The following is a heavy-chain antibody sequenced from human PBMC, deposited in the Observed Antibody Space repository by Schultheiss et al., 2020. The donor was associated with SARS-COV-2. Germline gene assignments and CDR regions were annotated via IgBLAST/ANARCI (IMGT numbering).Heavy chain of an antibody. D-gene: IGHD6-6*01. Sequence: GGSLRLSCAASGFTFSSYTMSWVRQAPGKGLEWVSAISSSGSNTYYADSVKGRFTISRDNSKNTLYLQMNSLRAEDTAVYYCARTWTQLVGPAYWGQGTRVTVSS. CDR3: ARTWTQLVGPAY. CDR2: ISSSGSNT. J-gene: IGHJ4*02. V-gene: IGHV3-23*01. CDR1: GFTFSSYT.